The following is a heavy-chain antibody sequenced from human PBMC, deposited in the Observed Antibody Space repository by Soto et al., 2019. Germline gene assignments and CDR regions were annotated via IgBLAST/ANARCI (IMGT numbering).Heavy chain of an antibody. D-gene: IGHD1-7*01. CDR3: AKNMAPGNYTVS. CDR1: GYTFTKYG. V-gene: IGHV1-18*01. Sequence: ASVKVSCKASGYTFTKYGISWLRQAPGQGLEWMGWISTHNGDRYYSKRLQGRVTMTIDTSTTTAYMEVRSLTSDDTAVYYCAKNMAPGNYTVSRGQGTLVTVSS. J-gene: IGHJ4*02. CDR2: ISTHNGDR.